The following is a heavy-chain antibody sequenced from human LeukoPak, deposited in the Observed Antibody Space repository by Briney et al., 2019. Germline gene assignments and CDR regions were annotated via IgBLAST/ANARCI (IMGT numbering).Heavy chain of an antibody. CDR2: ISYDGSIK. J-gene: IGHJ4*02. V-gene: IGHV3-30*04. CDR1: GFTLSRYA. D-gene: IGHD3-9*01. CDR3: ARLGDQDDWEVPFDY. Sequence: PGGPLRLSCAASGFTLSRYAMHWVRQAPGKGPEWVEVISYDGSIKYYADSVNGRFTISRDNSKNTVYLRMTSLRGEDTAVYYCARLGDQDDWEVPFDYWGQGTLVAVSS.